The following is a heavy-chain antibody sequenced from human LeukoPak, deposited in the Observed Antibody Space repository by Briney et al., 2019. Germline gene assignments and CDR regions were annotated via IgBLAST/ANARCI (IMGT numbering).Heavy chain of an antibody. J-gene: IGHJ3*02. D-gene: IGHD2-15*01. CDR1: GGSISSRSYY. Sequence: SETLSLTCTVSGGSISSRSYYWGWIRQPPGKGLEWIGSIYYSGSTYYNPSLKSRVTISVDTSKNQFSLKLSSVTAADTAVYYCARGPLYCSGGSCYSDAFDIWGQGTMVTVSS. V-gene: IGHV4-39*07. CDR3: ARGPLYCSGGSCYSDAFDI. CDR2: IYYSGST.